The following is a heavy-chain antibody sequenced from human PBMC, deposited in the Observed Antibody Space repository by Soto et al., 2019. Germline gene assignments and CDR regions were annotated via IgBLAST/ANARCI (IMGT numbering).Heavy chain of an antibody. CDR3: ATVGTYDYYYGMDV. V-gene: IGHV4-34*01. J-gene: IGHJ6*02. CDR2: INHSGGT. CDR1: GVSFSGYS. D-gene: IGHD2-2*01. Sequence: SETLSLTCAAYGVSFSGYSWSWVRQPPGKGLEWIGEINHSGGTNYNASSKSRVTISVDTSKNQFSLKLSSVTAADTAVYYCATVGTYDYYYGMDVWGQGTTVTVSS.